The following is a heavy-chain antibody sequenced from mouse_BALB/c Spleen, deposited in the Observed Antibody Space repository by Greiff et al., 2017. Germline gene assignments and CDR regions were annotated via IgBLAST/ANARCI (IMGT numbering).Heavy chain of an antibody. CDR1: GFTFSSYT. V-gene: IGHV5-9*03. D-gene: IGHD1-1*01. J-gene: IGHJ4*01. CDR3: AGYGYYGRGGDAMDY. CDR2: ISSGGGNT. Sequence: DVHLVESGGGLVKPGGSLKLSCAASGFTFSSYTMSWVRQTPEKRLEWVATISSGGGNTYYPDSVKGRFTISRDNAKNNLYLQRSSLRSEDTALYYCAGYGYYGRGGDAMDYWGQGTSVTVSS.